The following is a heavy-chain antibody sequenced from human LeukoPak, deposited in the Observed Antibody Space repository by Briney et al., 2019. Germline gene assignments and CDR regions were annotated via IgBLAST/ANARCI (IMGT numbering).Heavy chain of an antibody. V-gene: IGHV1-18*01. Sequence: ASVRVSCKASGYTFTTYGVSWVRQAPGQGLEWMGWISAYSGKTNYSMKFQGRLTMTTDTSTSTAYMDLRSPESDDTAVYYCARARDCTSSSCYGISFDYWGQGTLVTVSS. J-gene: IGHJ4*02. D-gene: IGHD2-2*01. CDR2: ISAYSGKT. CDR1: GYTFTTYG. CDR3: ARARDCTSSSCYGISFDY.